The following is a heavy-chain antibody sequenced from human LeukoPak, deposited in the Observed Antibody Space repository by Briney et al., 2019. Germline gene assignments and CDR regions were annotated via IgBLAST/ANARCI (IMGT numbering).Heavy chain of an antibody. CDR1: GFTFSSYG. J-gene: IGHJ4*02. CDR2: ISYDGSNK. Sequence: GGSLRLSCAASGFTFSSYGMHWVRQAPGKGLEWVAVISYDGSNKYYADSVKGRFTISRDNSKNTLYLQMNSLRAEDTAVHYCAKARWELTGGPFDYWGQGTLVTVSS. D-gene: IGHD1-26*01. V-gene: IGHV3-30*18. CDR3: AKARWELTGGPFDY.